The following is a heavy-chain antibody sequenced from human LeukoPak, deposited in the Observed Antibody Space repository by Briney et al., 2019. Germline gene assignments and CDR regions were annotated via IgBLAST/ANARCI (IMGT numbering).Heavy chain of an antibody. D-gene: IGHD6-19*01. CDR2: INSDGSST. J-gene: IGHJ4*02. V-gene: IGHV3-74*01. CDR1: GFTFSSYW. CDR3: ARVIAVAGLAYFDY. Sequence: GGSLRLSCAASGFTFSSYWMHWVRQAPGKGLVWVSRINSDGSSTIYADSVKGRFTISRDNAKNTLYLQMNSPRAEDTAVYYCARVIAVAGLAYFDYWGQGTLVTVSS.